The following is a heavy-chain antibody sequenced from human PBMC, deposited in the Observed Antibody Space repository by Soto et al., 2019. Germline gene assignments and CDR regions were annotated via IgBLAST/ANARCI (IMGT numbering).Heavy chain of an antibody. Sequence: GGSLRLSCAASGFTFSSYWMSWVRQVPGKGLEWVANIKQDGTEKYYVDSVKGRFTISRDNAKNSLYLQMNSLRAEDTAVYYCARGFFSRGSITIFGVVVFTFDYWGQGTLVTVSS. CDR1: GFTFSSYW. J-gene: IGHJ4*02. D-gene: IGHD3-3*01. CDR3: ARGFFSRGSITIFGVVVFTFDY. CDR2: IKQDGTEK. V-gene: IGHV3-7*01.